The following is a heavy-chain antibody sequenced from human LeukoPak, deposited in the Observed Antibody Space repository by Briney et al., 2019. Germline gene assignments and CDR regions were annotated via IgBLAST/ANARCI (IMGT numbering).Heavy chain of an antibody. Sequence: PGGSLRRSCAASGFTFSSYWMSWVRQAPGKGLEWVANIKQDGSEKYYVDSVKGRFTISRDNAKNSLYLQMNSLRAEDTAVYYCARDQGSAVRWFDPWGQGTLVTVSS. CDR3: ARDQGSAVRWFDP. CDR1: GFTFSSYW. CDR2: IKQDGSEK. V-gene: IGHV3-7*04. J-gene: IGHJ5*02.